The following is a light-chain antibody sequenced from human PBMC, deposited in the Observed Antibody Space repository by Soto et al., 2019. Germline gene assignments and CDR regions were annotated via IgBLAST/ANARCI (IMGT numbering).Light chain of an antibody. J-gene: IGLJ1*01. CDR3: CSYVGATTYV. V-gene: IGLV2-23*01. CDR2: EGI. CDR1: SSTVGGFNV. Sequence: QSALTQPASVSGPPGQSITISCTGTSSTVGGFNVVSWYQQHPGKAPKVIIYEGIKRPSGVSNRFSGSNSGSTASLTISGLQAEDEADYYCCSYVGATTYVFGTGTKVT.